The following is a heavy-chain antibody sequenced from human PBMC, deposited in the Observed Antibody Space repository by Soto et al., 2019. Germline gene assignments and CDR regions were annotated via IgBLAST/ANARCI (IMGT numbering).Heavy chain of an antibody. CDR3: ARDQESGLGYCTNGVCGYYGMDV. CDR1: GGTFSSYA. J-gene: IGHJ6*02. D-gene: IGHD2-8*01. V-gene: IGHV1-69*01. CDR2: IIPIFGTA. Sequence: QVQLVQSGAEVKKPGSSVKVSCKASGGTFSSYAISWVRQAPGQGLEWMGGIIPIFGTANYAQKFQGRVTITADESTSTAYMELSSLRSEDTAVYYCARDQESGLGYCTNGVCGYYGMDVWGQGTTVTVSS.